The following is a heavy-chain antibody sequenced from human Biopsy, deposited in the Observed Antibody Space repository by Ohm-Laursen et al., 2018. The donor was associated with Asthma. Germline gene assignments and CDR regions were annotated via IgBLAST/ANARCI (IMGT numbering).Heavy chain of an antibody. Sequence: SLRLSCAAPGFTFSSYPMNWVRQAPGKGLEWLSYINNSSSIIYYADSVKGRFTISRDNAKNSLYLQMNSLRAEDTAVYYCAREKAYSDILTAYYNGWYFDLWGRGTLVTVSS. D-gene: IGHD3-9*01. CDR3: AREKAYSDILTAYYNGWYFDL. CDR1: GFTFSSYP. J-gene: IGHJ2*01. V-gene: IGHV3-21*04. CDR2: INNSSSII.